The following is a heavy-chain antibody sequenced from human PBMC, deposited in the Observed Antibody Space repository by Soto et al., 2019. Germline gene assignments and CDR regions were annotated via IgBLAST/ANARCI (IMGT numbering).Heavy chain of an antibody. CDR3: AKSWTSETGTSHY. Sequence: EVQLLESGGGLVQPGGSLRLSCVASEFPFSSYAMNWVRQTPGQVLEWVSTISGSGGTTYYADYVKGRFTMSRDNSKNPLYRQMNSLRAEDTAVYYCAKSWTSETGTSHYWGQGTLVTVSS. J-gene: IGHJ4*02. CDR1: EFPFSSYA. V-gene: IGHV3-23*01. D-gene: IGHD1-7*01. CDR2: ISGSGGTT.